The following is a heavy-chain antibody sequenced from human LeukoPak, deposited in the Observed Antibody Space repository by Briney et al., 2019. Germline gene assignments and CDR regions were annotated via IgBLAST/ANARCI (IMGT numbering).Heavy chain of an antibody. J-gene: IGHJ4*01. Sequence: GGSLRLSCAVSGFTFSDYWMSWVRQAPGKGLEWVASIREDGGEKSYVDSVKGRFTISRDNTKNTLYLQINRLRAEDTAVYYCARDGTGAVLYFDGWGQGTLVTVSS. CDR3: ARDGTGAVLYFDG. V-gene: IGHV3-7*03. D-gene: IGHD1/OR15-1a*01. CDR1: GFTFSDYW. CDR2: IREDGGEK.